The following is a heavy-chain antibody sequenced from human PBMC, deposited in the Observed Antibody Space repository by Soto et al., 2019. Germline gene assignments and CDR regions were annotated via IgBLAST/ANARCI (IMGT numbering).Heavy chain of an antibody. CDR2: IKQDGSEK. V-gene: IGHV3-7*01. Sequence: GGSLRLSCAASGFTFSSYWMSWVRQAPGKGLEWVANIKQDGSEKYYVDSVKGRFTISRDNAKNSLYLQMNSLRAEDTAVYYCARADYGDYTPPFDYWGQGTLVTVSS. CDR1: GFTFSSYW. CDR3: ARADYGDYTPPFDY. J-gene: IGHJ4*02. D-gene: IGHD4-17*01.